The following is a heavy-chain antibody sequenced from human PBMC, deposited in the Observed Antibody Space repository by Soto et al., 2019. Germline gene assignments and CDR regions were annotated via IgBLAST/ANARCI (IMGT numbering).Heavy chain of an antibody. CDR3: ARKSGAAELDYYYYYYGMDV. CDR2: IIPIFGTA. Sequence: ASVKVSCKASGGTFSSYAISWVRQAPGQGLEWMGGIIPIFGTANYAQKFQGRVTITADESTSTAYMELSSLRSEDTAVYYCARKSGAAELDYYYYYYGMDVWGQGTTVTVSS. CDR1: GGTFSSYA. D-gene: IGHD1-26*01. V-gene: IGHV1-69*13. J-gene: IGHJ6*02.